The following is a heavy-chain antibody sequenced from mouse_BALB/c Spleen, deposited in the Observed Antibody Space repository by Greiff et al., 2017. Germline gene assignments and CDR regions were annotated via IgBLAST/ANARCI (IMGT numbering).Heavy chain of an antibody. Sequence: EVQVVESGGGLVKPGGSLKLSCAASGFAFSSYDMSWVRQTPEKRLEWVAYISSGGGSTYYPDTVKGRFTISRDNAKNTLYLQMSSLKSEDTAMYYCARHRGDGNYDAMDYWGQGTSVTVSS. CDR1: GFAFSSYD. D-gene: IGHD2-1*01. V-gene: IGHV5-12-1*01. CDR3: ARHRGDGNYDAMDY. J-gene: IGHJ4*01. CDR2: ISSGGGST.